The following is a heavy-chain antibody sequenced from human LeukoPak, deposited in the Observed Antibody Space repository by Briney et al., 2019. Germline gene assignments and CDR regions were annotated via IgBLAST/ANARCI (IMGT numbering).Heavy chain of an antibody. CDR3: ARGGGHDYSNPYYYYGMDV. CDR2: MNPNSGNT. V-gene: IGHV1-8*01. D-gene: IGHD4-4*01. Sequence: GAPVKVSCKASGYTFTSYDINWVRQATGQGLEWMGWMNPNSGNTGYAQKFQGRVTMTRNTSISTAYMELSSLRSEDTAVYYCARGGGHDYSNPYYYYGMDVWGQGTTVTVSS. CDR1: GYTFTSYD. J-gene: IGHJ6*02.